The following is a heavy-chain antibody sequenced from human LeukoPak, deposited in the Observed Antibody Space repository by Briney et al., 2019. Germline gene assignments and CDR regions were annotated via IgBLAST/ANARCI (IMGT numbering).Heavy chain of an antibody. Sequence: GGSLRLSCAASGFTFSNSAISYAMSWVRQAPGKGLEWVSVISGSGGSTYYADSVKGRFTVSRDNSKNTLYLQMSSLRAEDTAVYFCAKSAAAMVTYYFDYWGQGTLVTVSS. D-gene: IGHD5-18*01. CDR1: GFTFSNSAISYA. CDR2: ISGSGGST. V-gene: IGHV3-23*01. J-gene: IGHJ4*02. CDR3: AKSAAAMVTYYFDY.